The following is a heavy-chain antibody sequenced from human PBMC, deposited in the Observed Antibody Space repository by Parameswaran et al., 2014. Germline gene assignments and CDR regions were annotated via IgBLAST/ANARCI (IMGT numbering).Heavy chain of an antibody. V-gene: IGHV4-59*08. CDR3: ARRYYYAPYGMDV. CDR2: IYYSGST. D-gene: IGHD3-10*01. J-gene: IGHJ6*02. Sequence: VRQPPGKGLEWIGYIYYSGSTNYNPSLKSRVTISVDTSKNQFSLKLSSVTAADTALYYCARRYYYAPYGMDVWGQGTTVTVS.